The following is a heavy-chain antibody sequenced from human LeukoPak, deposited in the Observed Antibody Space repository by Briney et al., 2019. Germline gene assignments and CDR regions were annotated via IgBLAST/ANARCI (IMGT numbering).Heavy chain of an antibody. CDR1: GFTFSSYG. CDR2: IWYDGSNK. J-gene: IGHJ4*02. D-gene: IGHD2-15*01. CDR3: ARGRAVAATFFDY. Sequence: GGSLRLSCAASGFTFSSYGMHWVRQAPGKGLEWVAVIWYDGSNKYYADSVKGRFTISRDNSKNTLYLQMNSLRAEDTAVYYCARGRAVAATFFDYWGQGTLVTVSS. V-gene: IGHV3-33*01.